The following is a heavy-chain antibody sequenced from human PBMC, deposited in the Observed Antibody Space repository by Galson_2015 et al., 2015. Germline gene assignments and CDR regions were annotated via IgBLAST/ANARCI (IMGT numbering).Heavy chain of an antibody. CDR2: IVVGSGNT. V-gene: IGHV1-58*01. CDR1: GFTFTSSA. CDR3: AAESHCSGGSCYSYYGMDV. Sequence: SVKVSCKASGFTFTSSAVQWVRQARGQRLEWIGWIVVGSGNTNYAQKFQERVTITRDMSTSTAYMELSSLRSEDTAVYYCAAESHCSGGSCYSYYGMDVWGQGTTVTVSS. D-gene: IGHD2-15*01. J-gene: IGHJ6*02.